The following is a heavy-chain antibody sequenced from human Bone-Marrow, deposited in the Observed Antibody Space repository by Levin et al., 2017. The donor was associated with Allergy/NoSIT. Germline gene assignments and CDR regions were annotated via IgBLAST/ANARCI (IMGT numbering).Heavy chain of an antibody. CDR3: ARRPTTVTADSFDL. CDR2: IYLNGNT. V-gene: IGHV4-30-2*01. J-gene: IGHJ4*02. CDR1: GGSISSNGFS. Sequence: SETLSLTCAVSGGSISSNGFSWSWIRQPPGKGLEWIGYIYLNGNTYYNPSLKSRVTISLDRSKNQFFLSLRSVTAADTAVYYCARRPTTVTADSFDLWGQGTLVTVSS. D-gene: IGHD4-17*01.